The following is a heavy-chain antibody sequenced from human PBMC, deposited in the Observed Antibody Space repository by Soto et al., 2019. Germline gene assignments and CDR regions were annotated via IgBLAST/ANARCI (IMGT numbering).Heavy chain of an antibody. CDR1: GWNFINYW. CDR3: VRQESCYPSMRYYGMDV. CDR2: IYPGDSDT. V-gene: IGHV5-51*01. J-gene: IGHJ6*02. D-gene: IGHD5-12*01. Sequence: ISDKGSGWNFINYWIAWVRQETRKGLEWTGIIYPGDSDTRYSPSFQGQVTISADKSISTAYLQWSSLKASDTAMYYCVRQESCYPSMRYYGMDVWGQGTTVTVSS.